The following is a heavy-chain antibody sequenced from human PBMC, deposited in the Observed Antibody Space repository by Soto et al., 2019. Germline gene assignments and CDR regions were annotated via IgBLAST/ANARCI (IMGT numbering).Heavy chain of an antibody. D-gene: IGHD3-22*01. CDR3: AGHSSGVPGYYYGMDV. CDR2: IIPIFGTA. V-gene: IGHV1-69*13. CDR1: GGTFRSYA. Sequence: SVKVSCEASGGTFRSYAISWVRQAPGQGLEWKGGIIPIFGTADYAQKFQGRVTITADESTSTAYMELSSLKYEDTAVYYCAGHSSGVPGYYYGMDVWGQGTTVTVSS. J-gene: IGHJ6*02.